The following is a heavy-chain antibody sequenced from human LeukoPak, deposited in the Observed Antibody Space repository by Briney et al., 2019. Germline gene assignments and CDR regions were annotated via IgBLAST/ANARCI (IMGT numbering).Heavy chain of an antibody. CDR1: GYTFTGYY. J-gene: IGHJ4*02. CDR3: ASLPWYYYDSSGYSPFDY. D-gene: IGHD3-22*01. V-gene: IGHV1-2*02. Sequence: ASVKVSCKASGYTFTGYYMHWVRQAPGQGLEWMGWINPNSGGTNSAQKFQGRVTMTRDTSISTAYMELTRLRSDDTAVYYCASLPWYYYDSSGYSPFDYWGQGTLVTVSS. CDR2: INPNSGGT.